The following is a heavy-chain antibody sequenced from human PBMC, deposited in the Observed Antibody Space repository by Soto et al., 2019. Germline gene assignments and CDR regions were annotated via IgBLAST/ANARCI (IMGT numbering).Heavy chain of an antibody. V-gene: IGHV1-2*02. CDR1: GYTFTAQY. D-gene: IGHD6-19*01. CDR2: INPTTGAT. Sequence: QAQLVQSGAEVKKPGASVKVSCQASGYTFTAQYLHWVRKAPGEGLEWMGWINPTTGATRHAKKFQGMVTMTRDTTMITSYLEVRSLRPDHTAVYYCAKGDSSWVTWFDPWGQGTLVTVSS. J-gene: IGHJ5*02. CDR3: AKGDSSWVTWFDP.